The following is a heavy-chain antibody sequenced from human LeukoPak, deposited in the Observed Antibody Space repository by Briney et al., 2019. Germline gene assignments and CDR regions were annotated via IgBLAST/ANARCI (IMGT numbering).Heavy chain of an antibody. CDR2: IKQDESEK. CDR1: GFTFSSYW. CDR3: ARERGSRSLDF. J-gene: IGHJ4*02. V-gene: IGHV3-7*03. Sequence: PGGSLRLSCATTGFTFSSYWMSWVRQAPGKGLEWVANIKQDESEKNEVDSVKGRFTISRDNAKNSLYLQMNSLRAEDTAVYYCARERGSRSLDFWGQGTLVTVSS. D-gene: IGHD3-10*01.